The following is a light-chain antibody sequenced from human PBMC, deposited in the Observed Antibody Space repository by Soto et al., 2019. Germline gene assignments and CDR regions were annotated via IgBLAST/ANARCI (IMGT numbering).Light chain of an antibody. Sequence: DIQMTQSPSSLSASVEDRVIITCRASQSISNHLNWYQQKPGKAPKLLIFAASSLQSGVPSRFSGSRSGPDFTLTISSLQPEDFATFYCQESATTRWAFGQGTKVEIK. CDR2: AAS. J-gene: IGKJ1*01. CDR1: QSISNH. CDR3: QESATTRWA. V-gene: IGKV1-39*01.